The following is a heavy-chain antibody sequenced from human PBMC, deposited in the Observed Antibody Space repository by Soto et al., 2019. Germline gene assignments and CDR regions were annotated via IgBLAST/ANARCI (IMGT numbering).Heavy chain of an antibody. CDR3: ATQRGYSSNWFDP. CDR1: GGSISSYY. J-gene: IGHJ5*02. V-gene: IGHV4-59*01. D-gene: IGHD5-18*01. CDR2: IYYSGST. Sequence: PSETLSLTCTVSGGSISSYYWSWIRQPPGKGLEWIGYIYYSGSTNYNPSLKSRVTISVDTSKNQFSLKLSSVTAADTAVYSCATQRGYSSNWFDPWGQGTLVTVSS.